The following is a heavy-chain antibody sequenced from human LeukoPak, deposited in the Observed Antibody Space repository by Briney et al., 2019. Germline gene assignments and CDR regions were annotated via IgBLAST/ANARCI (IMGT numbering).Heavy chain of an antibody. D-gene: IGHD6-13*01. V-gene: IGHV4-39*01. CDR3: ARHTGSNWSFDY. CDR1: GGSISSSSYY. CDR2: IYYSGST. J-gene: IGHJ4*02. Sequence: PSETLSLTCTVSGGSISSSSYYWGWIRQPPGKGLEWIGRIYYSGSTYYNPSLNSRLAISVDTSKNQFSLKLSSVTAADTAVYYCARHTGSNWSFDYRGQGTLVTVSS.